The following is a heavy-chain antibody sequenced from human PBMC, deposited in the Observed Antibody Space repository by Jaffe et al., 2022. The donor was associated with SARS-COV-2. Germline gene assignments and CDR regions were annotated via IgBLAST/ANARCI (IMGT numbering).Heavy chain of an antibody. V-gene: IGHV1-46*04. Sequence: QVQLVQSGAEVKKPGASVKVSCKASGYTFTSYYMHWVRQAPGQGLEWMGIINPSGGSTSYAQKLQGRVTMTRDTSTSTVYMELSSLRSEDTAVYYCASGRSGYLFDYWGQGTLVTVSS. CDR1: GYTFTSYY. D-gene: IGHD3-22*01. CDR2: INPSGGST. CDR3: ASGRSGYLFDY. J-gene: IGHJ4*02.